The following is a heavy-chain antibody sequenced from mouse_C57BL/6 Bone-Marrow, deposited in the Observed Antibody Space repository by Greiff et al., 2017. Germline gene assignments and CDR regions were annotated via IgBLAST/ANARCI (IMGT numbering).Heavy chain of an antibody. CDR2: IHPSDSDT. CDR1: GYTFTSYW. Sequence: QVQLQQPGAELVKPGASVKVSCKASGYTFTSYWMHWVKQRPGQGLEWIGRIHPSDSDTNYNQKFKGKATLTVDKYSRASYMQLSSLTSEDSAVYYCAIRYFDVWGTGTTVTVSS. CDR3: AIRYFDV. V-gene: IGHV1-74*01. J-gene: IGHJ1*03.